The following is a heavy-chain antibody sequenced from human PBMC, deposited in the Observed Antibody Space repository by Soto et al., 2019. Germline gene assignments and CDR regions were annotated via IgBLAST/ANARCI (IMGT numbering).Heavy chain of an antibody. CDR2: IKHDGSEK. D-gene: IGHD6-19*01. CDR1: EFTFSRYW. Sequence: GGSLRLSCAASEFTFSRYWMDWVRQAPRKGLEWVATIKHDGSEKYYVDSVKGRFIISRDNAKNSVFLQMNGLRVEDTAVYFCARAMGTDGWSNHPFDIWGQGTMVTVSS. CDR3: ARAMGTDGWSNHPFDI. J-gene: IGHJ3*02. V-gene: IGHV3-7*04.